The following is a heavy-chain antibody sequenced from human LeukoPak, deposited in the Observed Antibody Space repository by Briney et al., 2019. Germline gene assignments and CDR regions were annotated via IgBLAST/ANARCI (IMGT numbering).Heavy chain of an antibody. V-gene: IGHV4-39*01. CDR3: SGSLRYFDWLNASLRY. CDR1: GGSISSSSYY. D-gene: IGHD3-9*01. CDR2: IYYSGST. J-gene: IGHJ4*02. Sequence: SETLSLTCTVPGGSISSSSYYWGWIRQPPGKGLEWIGSIYYSGSTYYNPSLKSRVTISVDTSKNQFSLKLSSVTAADTAVYYCSGSLRYFDWLNASLRYWGQGTLVTVSS.